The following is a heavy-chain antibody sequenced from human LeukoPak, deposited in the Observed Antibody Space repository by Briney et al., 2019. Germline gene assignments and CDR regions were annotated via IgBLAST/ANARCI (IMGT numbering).Heavy chain of an antibody. CDR3: ARALGGYSGYGDY. Sequence: GRPLRLSCTTSGFTFNNYPMHWVRQAPGKGLEWVAGVWFDGSNKYYADSVEGRFNISRDNSKNTRYLQMNSLRAEDTSVYYCARALGGYSGYGDYWGQGTLVSVSS. D-gene: IGHD5-12*01. V-gene: IGHV3-33*01. CDR1: GFTFNNYP. J-gene: IGHJ4*02. CDR2: VWFDGSNK.